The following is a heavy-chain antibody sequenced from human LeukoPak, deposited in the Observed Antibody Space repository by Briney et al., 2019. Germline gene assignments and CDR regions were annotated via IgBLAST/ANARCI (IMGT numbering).Heavy chain of an antibody. CDR2: IYPADSDV. CDR3: ARGGVDHRCFDF. V-gene: IGHV5-51*01. J-gene: IGHJ4*02. CDR1: GYSFTSYW. Sequence: GESLQISCKTSGYSFTSYWIGWGRQMPGKGLEWMVIIYPADSDVRDSPSFRGTVTISAAKSISTAYLQWSSLEASDTAVYYCARGGVDHRCFDFWGQGSLVSVSS. D-gene: IGHD3-16*01.